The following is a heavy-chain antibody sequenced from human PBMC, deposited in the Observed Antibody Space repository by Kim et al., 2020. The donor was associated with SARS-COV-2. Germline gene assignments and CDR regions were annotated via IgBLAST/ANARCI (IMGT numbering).Heavy chain of an antibody. CDR3: ATGPIWFGELLSYYYGMDV. D-gene: IGHD3-10*01. CDR1: GYTLTELS. Sequence: ASVKVSCKVSGYTLTELSMHWVRQAPGKGLEWMGGFDPEDGETIYAQKFQGRVTMTEDTSTDTAYMEPSSLRSEDTAVYYCATGPIWFGELLSYYYGMDVWGQGTTVTVSS. V-gene: IGHV1-24*01. CDR2: FDPEDGET. J-gene: IGHJ6*02.